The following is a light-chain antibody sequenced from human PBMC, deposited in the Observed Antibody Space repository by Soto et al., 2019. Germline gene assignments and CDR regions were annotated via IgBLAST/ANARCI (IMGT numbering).Light chain of an antibody. Sequence: DSQMTQSPSSLSASVGDGVTITCRASQTPRTFLNWYQQKPGKAPKLLIYATSTLQSGVPSRFSGRDSGADFTLTINNLQPEDFATYYCQQPPYTFGPGTKVDIK. J-gene: IGKJ3*01. CDR1: QTPRTF. V-gene: IGKV1-39*01. CDR3: QQPPYT. CDR2: ATS.